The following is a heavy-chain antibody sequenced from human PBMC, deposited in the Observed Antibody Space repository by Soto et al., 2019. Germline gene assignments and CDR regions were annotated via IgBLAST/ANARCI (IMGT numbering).Heavy chain of an antibody. Sequence: PGGSLRLSCAASGFTFSSYGMHWVRQAPGKGLEWVAVISYDGSNKYYADSVKGRFTISRDNSKNTLYLQMNSLRAEDTAVYYCAKDSHGYSGLWGQGTLVTVSS. J-gene: IGHJ4*02. CDR3: AKDSHGYSGL. D-gene: IGHD4-4*01. CDR1: GFTFSSYG. V-gene: IGHV3-30*18. CDR2: ISYDGSNK.